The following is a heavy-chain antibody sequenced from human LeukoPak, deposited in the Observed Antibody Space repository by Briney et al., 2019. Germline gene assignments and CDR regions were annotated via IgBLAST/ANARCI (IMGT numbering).Heavy chain of an antibody. Sequence: PSETLSLTCTVSGGSISSYYWSWIRQPPGKGLEWIGYIYYSGSTNYNPSLKSRATMSVDTSKNQFSLKLSSVTAADTAVYYCANYYDSSGYTTWGQGTLVTVSS. V-gene: IGHV4-59*01. J-gene: IGHJ5*02. CDR1: GGSISSYY. CDR2: IYYSGST. CDR3: ANYYDSSGYTT. D-gene: IGHD3-22*01.